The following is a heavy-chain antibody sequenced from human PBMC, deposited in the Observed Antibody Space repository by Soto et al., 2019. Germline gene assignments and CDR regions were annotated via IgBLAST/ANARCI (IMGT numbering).Heavy chain of an antibody. CDR1: GFSFSSFA. CDR3: ARENSVQAWLHHFDH. D-gene: IGHD5-18*01. CDR2: ISDDGASI. V-gene: IGHV3-48*03. Sequence: GGSLRLSCEASGFSFSSFARNWVRQAPGRGLEWVSYISDDGASIYYADSLKGRFTISRDNAKNSLSLQMNNLRAEDTAVYYCARENSVQAWLHHFDHWGRGTMVTVYS. J-gene: IGHJ4*02.